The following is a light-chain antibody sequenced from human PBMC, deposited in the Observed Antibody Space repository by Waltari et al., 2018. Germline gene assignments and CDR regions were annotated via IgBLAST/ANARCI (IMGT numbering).Light chain of an antibody. CDR2: DVS. J-gene: IGLJ3*02. V-gene: IGLV2-14*01. CDR1: SSDVGFYNY. Sequence: QSALTQPASVSGSPGQSITISCTGTSSDVGFYNYVSWYQRHPGKAPKLMISDVSERPSGVSNRFSGSKSGNPASLTISGLQAEDEADYYCNSYAGSSSWVFGGGTKLTVL. CDR3: NSYAGSSSWV.